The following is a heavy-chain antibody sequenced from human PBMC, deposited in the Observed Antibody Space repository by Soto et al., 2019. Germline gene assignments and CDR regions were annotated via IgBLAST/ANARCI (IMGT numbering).Heavy chain of an antibody. CDR2: IWYDGSNK. V-gene: IGHV3-33*01. D-gene: IGHD3-10*01. J-gene: IGHJ6*02. CDR3: AREYGSGSYDYYYGMDV. CDR1: GFTFSSYG. Sequence: ESGGGVVQPGRSLRLSCAASGFTFSSYGMHWVRQAPGKGLEWVAVIWYDGSNKYYADSVKGRFTISRDNSKNTLYLQMNSLRAEDTAVYYCAREYGSGSYDYYYGMDVWGQGTTVTVSS.